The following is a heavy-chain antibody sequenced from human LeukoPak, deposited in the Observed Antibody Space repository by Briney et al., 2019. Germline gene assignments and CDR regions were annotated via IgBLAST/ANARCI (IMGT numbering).Heavy chain of an antibody. CDR2: INHSGCT. V-gene: IGHV4-34*01. CDR1: VGSFIGDY. CDR3: ARCHYSDNWFDP. J-gene: IGHJ5*02. Sequence: SESLSLTCAVSVGSFIGDYWSGIREPPGGGREWIGEINHSGCTNYNPYLKSRVTISVDTSKSQFSLKLSSVTAADTAVYYCARCHYSDNWFDPWGQGTLVTVSS. D-gene: IGHD4-11*01.